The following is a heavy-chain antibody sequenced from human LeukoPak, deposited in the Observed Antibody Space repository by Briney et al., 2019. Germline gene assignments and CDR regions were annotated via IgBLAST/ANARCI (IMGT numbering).Heavy chain of an antibody. D-gene: IGHD2-15*01. CDR3: ARRGGCCSGGSCYSYFDY. CDR1: GGSISSSSYY. J-gene: IGHJ4*02. V-gene: IGHV4-39*01. Sequence: SETLSLTCTVSGGSISSSSYYWGWIRQPPGKGLEWIGSIYYSGSTYYNPSLKSRVTISVDTSKNQFSLKLSSVTAADTAVYYCARRGGCCSGGSCYSYFDYWGQGTLVTVSS. CDR2: IYYSGST.